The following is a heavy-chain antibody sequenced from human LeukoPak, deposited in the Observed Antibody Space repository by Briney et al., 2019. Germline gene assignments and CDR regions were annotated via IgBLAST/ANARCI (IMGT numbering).Heavy chain of an antibody. Sequence: ASVKVSCKVSGYTLTELSMHWVRQAPGKGLEWMGGFDPEDGETIYAQKFQGRVTMTEDTSTDTAYMELSSLRSEDTAVYYCATGCGGDCPFDYWGQGTLVTVSS. CDR1: GYTLTELS. CDR3: ATGCGGDCPFDY. CDR2: FDPEDGET. V-gene: IGHV1-24*01. J-gene: IGHJ4*02. D-gene: IGHD2-21*02.